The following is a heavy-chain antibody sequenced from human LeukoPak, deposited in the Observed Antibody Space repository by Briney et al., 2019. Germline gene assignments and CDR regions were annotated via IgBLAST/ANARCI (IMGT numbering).Heavy chain of an antibody. J-gene: IGHJ4*02. Sequence: SETLSLTCSVSGGSISSSDYYWGWIRQPPGKGLEWIGTIFYNGATKTNPSLSSRVTMSIDTSKNQFFLRLRSVTAADTAVYYCAREARFALPAVGSGDYWGQGTLVTVSS. D-gene: IGHD2-2*01. CDR2: IFYNGAT. V-gene: IGHV4-39*07. CDR1: GGSISSSDYY. CDR3: AREARFALPAVGSGDY.